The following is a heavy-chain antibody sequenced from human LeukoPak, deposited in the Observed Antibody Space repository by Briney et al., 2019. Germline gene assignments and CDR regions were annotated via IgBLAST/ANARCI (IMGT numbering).Heavy chain of an antibody. Sequence: ASENVSPKVSGYTFTELSMYCVRHAPGKARVWMGGFYPQDFETIYTQKFQGRVTMTEDTSTETAYMEVSSVRSEDTAVYYCAMGAFVGARFDAFDMWGQGTMVTVSS. V-gene: IGHV1-24*01. CDR2: FYPQDFET. D-gene: IGHD1-26*01. CDR3: AMGAFVGARFDAFDM. J-gene: IGHJ3*02. CDR1: GYTFTELS.